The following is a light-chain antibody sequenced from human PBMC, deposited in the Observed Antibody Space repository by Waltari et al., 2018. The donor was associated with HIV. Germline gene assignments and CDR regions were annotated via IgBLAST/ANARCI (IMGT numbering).Light chain of an antibody. V-gene: IGKV3-15*01. CDR3: QQYNNWYT. CDR1: QSVTKS. J-gene: IGKJ2*01. CDR2: AAS. Sequence: EVVMTQSPATVSVSLGERATLSCRASQSVTKSLAWYQQKPGQAPRLLIYAASTRATGIPARFSGSGSGTDFILTINSLQSEDFAVYYCQQYNNWYTFGQGTKLEIK.